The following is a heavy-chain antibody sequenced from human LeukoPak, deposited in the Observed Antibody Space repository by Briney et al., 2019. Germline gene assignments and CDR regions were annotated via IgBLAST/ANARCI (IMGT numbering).Heavy chain of an antibody. CDR1: GFTFSSYT. CDR3: AKNFWSDKYYYYYMDV. J-gene: IGHJ6*03. Sequence: GGSLRLSCAASGFTFSSYTMSWVRQAPGKGLEWVSGISGSGDSTYYADSVKGRFTVSRDNSKNTLYLQMNSLRADDTAVYYCAKNFWSDKYYYYYMDVWGKGPRSPSP. V-gene: IGHV3-23*01. D-gene: IGHD3-3*01. CDR2: ISGSGDST.